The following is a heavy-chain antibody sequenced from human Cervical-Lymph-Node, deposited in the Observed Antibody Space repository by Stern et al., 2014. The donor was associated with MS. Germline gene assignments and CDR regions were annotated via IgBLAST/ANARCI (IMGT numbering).Heavy chain of an antibody. D-gene: IGHD3-16*01. J-gene: IGHJ6*02. CDR3: VRGGLSYGCGLDA. Sequence: QVQLVQSGSQVRKPGASVKVSCQASGYTFINYDIFWVRQATGQGLEWMGWMNPNNANTDHAQKFQGRVTMNRNTSTSTAYMEWSSLRSDDTAEYYCVRGGLSYGCGLDAWGQGTAVIVSS. CDR2: MNPNNANT. CDR1: GYTFINYD. V-gene: IGHV1-8*02.